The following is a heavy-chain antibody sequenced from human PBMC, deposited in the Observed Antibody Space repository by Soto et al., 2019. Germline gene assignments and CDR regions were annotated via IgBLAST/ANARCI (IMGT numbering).Heavy chain of an antibody. CDR2: IYYSGST. V-gene: IGHV4-59*08. D-gene: IGHD3-10*01. J-gene: IGHJ6*02. CDR3: ASQGFGATHGLVDV. CDR1: GGAISSYY. Sequence: PSDTLSLTCTVSGGAISSYYWSWIRQPPGKGLEWIGYIYYSGSTSYNPSLRSRVTISVDTSKNQFSLKLTSVTVAATALYYCASQGFGATHGLVDVWGQGTTVNVS.